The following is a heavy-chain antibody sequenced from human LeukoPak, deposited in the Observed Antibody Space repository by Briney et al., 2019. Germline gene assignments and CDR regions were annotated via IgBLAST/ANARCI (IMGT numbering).Heavy chain of an antibody. CDR3: ARDLSGIAGYTYGRGIDY. CDR1: GFMLSSYW. V-gene: IGHV3-7*01. D-gene: IGHD5-18*01. J-gene: IGHJ4*02. CDR2: IKKDGSEK. Sequence: GGSLRLSCAGSGFMLSSYWMSWVRQAPGKGLEWVANIKKDGSEKYYVDAVKGRFTISRDNAKTSLYLQMNSLRAEDTAVYYCARDLSGIAGYTYGRGIDYWGQGTLVTVSP.